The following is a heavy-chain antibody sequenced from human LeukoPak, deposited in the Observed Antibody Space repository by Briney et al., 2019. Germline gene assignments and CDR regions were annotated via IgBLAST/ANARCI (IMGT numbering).Heavy chain of an antibody. Sequence: ASVKVSCKASGYTFTSYDINWVRQATGQGLEWMGWMNPNSGNTGYAQKFQGRVTITRNTSISTAYVELSSLRSEDTAVYYCARGSGSYYRDYYYMDVWGKGTTVTVSS. CDR1: GYTFTSYD. V-gene: IGHV1-8*03. J-gene: IGHJ6*03. CDR3: ARGSGSYYRDYYYMDV. D-gene: IGHD3-10*01. CDR2: MNPNSGNT.